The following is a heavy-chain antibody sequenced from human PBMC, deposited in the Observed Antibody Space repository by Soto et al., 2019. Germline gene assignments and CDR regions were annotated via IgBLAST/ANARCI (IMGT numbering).Heavy chain of an antibody. D-gene: IGHD3-10*01. CDR2: ISAYNGNT. Sequence: XSVKVSCKASGYAFTSYGISWVRQAPGQGLEWMGWISAYNGNTNYAQKLQCRVTMTTDTSTSTAYMELRSLRSDDTAVYYCARTFLVRGLNQMGGGVWFDPWGQGTLVTVSS. CDR1: GYAFTSYG. V-gene: IGHV1-18*04. J-gene: IGHJ5*02. CDR3: ARTFLVRGLNQMGGGVWFDP.